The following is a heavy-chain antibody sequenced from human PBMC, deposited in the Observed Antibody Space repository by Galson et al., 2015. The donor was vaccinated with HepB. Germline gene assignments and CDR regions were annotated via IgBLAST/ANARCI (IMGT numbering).Heavy chain of an antibody. D-gene: IGHD2-2*01. CDR3: ASSYCSSTSCYLRGDY. CDR1: GFTFSDYY. V-gene: IGHV3-11*06. CDR2: ISSSSSYT. Sequence: SLRLSCAASGFTFSDYYMSWIRQAPGKGLEWVSYISSSSSYTNYADSVKGRFTISRDNAKNSLYLQMNSLRAEDTAVYYCASSYCSSTSCYLRGDYWGQGTLVTVSS. J-gene: IGHJ4*02.